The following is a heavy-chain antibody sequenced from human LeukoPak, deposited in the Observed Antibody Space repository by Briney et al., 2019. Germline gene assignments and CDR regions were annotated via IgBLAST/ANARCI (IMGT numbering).Heavy chain of an antibody. V-gene: IGHV4-39*07. Sequence: SETLSLTCTVSGGSISSGGYYWSWIRQPPGKGLERIGEINHSGSTNYNPSLKSRVTISVHTSQNQFSLKLSSVAAADTAVYYCARGLWCGPHNWFDPWGQGTLVTVSS. CDR2: INHSGST. CDR1: GGSISSGGYY. D-gene: IGHD3-10*01. J-gene: IGHJ5*02. CDR3: ARGLWCGPHNWFDP.